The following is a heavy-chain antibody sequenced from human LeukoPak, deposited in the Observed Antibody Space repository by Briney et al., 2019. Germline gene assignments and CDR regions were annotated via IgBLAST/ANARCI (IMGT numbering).Heavy chain of an antibody. V-gene: IGHV1-18*01. J-gene: IGHJ4*02. CDR2: ISGYNGNT. Sequence: RASVKVSCKASGYTFTSYSISWVRQAPGQGLEWMGWISGYNGNTDYEQKLQGRVTMTTDTSTSTAYMELRGLRSDDTAVYYCAREIGPFDYWGQGTLVTVSS. CDR3: AREIGPFDY. D-gene: IGHD2/OR15-2a*01. CDR1: GYTFTSYS.